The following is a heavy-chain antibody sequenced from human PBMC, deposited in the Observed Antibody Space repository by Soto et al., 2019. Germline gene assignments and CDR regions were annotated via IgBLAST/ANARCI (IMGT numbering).Heavy chain of an antibody. CDR1: GFTFSSYW. D-gene: IGHD3-10*01. J-gene: IGHJ4*02. Sequence: GGSLRLSCAASGFTFSSYWMSWVRQAPGKGLEWVANIKQDGSEKYYVDSVKGRFTISRDNAKNSLYLQMNSLRAEDTAVYYYARQYYFGSGSYYNRPFDFWGQGTLVTVSS. V-gene: IGHV3-7*01. CDR3: ARQYYFGSGSYYNRPFDF. CDR2: IKQDGSEK.